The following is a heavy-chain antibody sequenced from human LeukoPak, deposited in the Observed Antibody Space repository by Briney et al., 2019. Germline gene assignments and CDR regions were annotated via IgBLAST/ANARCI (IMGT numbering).Heavy chain of an antibody. Sequence: GGSLRLSCAASGFTFSSYGMHWVRQAPGKGLEWVAFIRYDGSNKYYADSVKGRFTISRDNSKNTLYLQMNSLRAEDTAVYYCAKVKSGYCTHFDYWGQGTLVTVSS. CDR3: AKVKSGYCTHFDY. CDR2: IRYDGSNK. J-gene: IGHJ4*02. D-gene: IGHD3-22*01. V-gene: IGHV3-30*02. CDR1: GFTFSSYG.